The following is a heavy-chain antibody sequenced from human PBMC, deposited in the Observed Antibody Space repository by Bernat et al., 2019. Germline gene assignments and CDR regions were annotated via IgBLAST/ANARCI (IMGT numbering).Heavy chain of an antibody. V-gene: IGHV4-31*03. J-gene: IGHJ6*03. D-gene: IGHD3-10*01. CDR2: IYYSGST. CDR3: ARDGGSGPPYYYYMDV. CDR1: GGSISSGGYY. Sequence: QVQLQESGPGLVKPSQTLSLTCTVSGGSISSGGYYWGWIRQHPGKGLEWIGYIYYSGSTYYNPSLKSRVTISVDTSKNQFSLKLSSVTAADTAVYYCARDGGSGPPYYYYMDVWGKGTTVTVSS.